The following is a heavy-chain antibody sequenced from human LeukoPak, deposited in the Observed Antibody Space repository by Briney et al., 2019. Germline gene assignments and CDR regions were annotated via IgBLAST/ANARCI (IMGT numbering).Heavy chain of an antibody. Sequence: SETLSLTCTVSGGSISSGGYHWSWIRQHPGKGLEWIGYIYYSGSTYYNPSLKSRVTISVDTSKNQFSLKLSSVTAADTAVYYCAGVDWVTWGQGTLVTVSS. CDR1: GGSISSGGYH. D-gene: IGHD2-15*01. J-gene: IGHJ5*02. V-gene: IGHV4-31*03. CDR3: AGVDWVT. CDR2: IYYSGST.